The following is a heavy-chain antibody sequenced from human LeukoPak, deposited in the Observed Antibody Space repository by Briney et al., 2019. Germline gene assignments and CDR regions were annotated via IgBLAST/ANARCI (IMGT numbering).Heavy chain of an antibody. D-gene: IGHD1-26*01. CDR2: IYKVGNT. J-gene: IGHJ3*02. CDR1: GFTVSNNY. V-gene: IGHV3-66*01. CDR3: ARGLAVGGTGVWAFDI. Sequence: GRSLRLSCAASGFTVSNNYMSWVRQAPGKGLEWVSVIYKVGNTFYADFVKGRFTISRDNSKNTLYLHMNSLRAEDTALYYCARGLAVGGTGVWAFDIWGQGTMVTVSS.